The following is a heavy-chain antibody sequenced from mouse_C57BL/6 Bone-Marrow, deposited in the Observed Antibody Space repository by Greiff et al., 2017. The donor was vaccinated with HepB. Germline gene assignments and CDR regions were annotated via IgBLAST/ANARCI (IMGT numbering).Heavy chain of an antibody. V-gene: IGHV1-78*01. Sequence: QVQLQQSDAELVKPGASVKISCKVSGYTFTDHTIHWMKQRPEQGLEWIGYIYPRDGSTKYNEKFKGKATLTADKSSSTAYMQLNSLTSEDSAVYFCARGGNYSGSSAWFADWGQGTLVTVSA. CDR1: GYTFTDHT. CDR2: IYPRDGST. J-gene: IGHJ3*01. D-gene: IGHD1-1*01. CDR3: ARGGNYSGSSAWFAD.